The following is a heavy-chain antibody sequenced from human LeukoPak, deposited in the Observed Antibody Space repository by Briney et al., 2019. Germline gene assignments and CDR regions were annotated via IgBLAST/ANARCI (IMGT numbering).Heavy chain of an antibody. Sequence: GESLKISCKGFGYSFTNYWIGWVRQMPGKGLEWMGIIYPGDSDTRYSPSFQGQVTISADKSISTAYLQWSSLKASDTAMYYCARIAVVAKVNYYYYYMDVWGKGTTVTISS. V-gene: IGHV5-51*01. CDR1: GYSFTNYW. CDR3: ARIAVVAKVNYYYYYMDV. CDR2: IYPGDSDT. J-gene: IGHJ6*03. D-gene: IGHD2-21*01.